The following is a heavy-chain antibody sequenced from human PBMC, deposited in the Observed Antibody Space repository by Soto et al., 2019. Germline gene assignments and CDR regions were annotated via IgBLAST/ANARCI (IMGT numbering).Heavy chain of an antibody. CDR2: IYYSGST. J-gene: IGHJ6*02. CDR1: GGSIGSGGYY. Sequence: QVRLQASGPGLVKPSQILSLTCTVSGGSIGSGGYYWTWIRQHPEKGLEWIGYIYYSGSTYYNPSLKSRVTISLDTSKNQFSLMLSSVTAADTAVYYCARDSPAYGMDVWGQGTTVTVSS. V-gene: IGHV4-31*03. CDR3: ARDSPAYGMDV.